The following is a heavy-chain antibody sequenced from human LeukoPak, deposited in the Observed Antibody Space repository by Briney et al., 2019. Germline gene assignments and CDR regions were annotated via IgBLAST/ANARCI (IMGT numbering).Heavy chain of an antibody. J-gene: IGHJ4*02. V-gene: IGHV3-33*01. D-gene: IGHD1-26*01. Sequence: GGSLRLSCAASGFTFSSYGMHWVRQAPGKGLEWVAVIWYDGINKYYADSVKGRFTISRDNSKNTLYLQMTGLRAEGTAVYYCARGMVGATYFDYWGQGTLVTVSS. CDR1: GFTFSSYG. CDR3: ARGMVGATYFDY. CDR2: IWYDGINK.